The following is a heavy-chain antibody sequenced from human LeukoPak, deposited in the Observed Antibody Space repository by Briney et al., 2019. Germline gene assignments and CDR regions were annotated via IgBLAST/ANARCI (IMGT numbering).Heavy chain of an antibody. CDR2: ITSSSSYI. Sequence: GGSLRLSCAASGFTSSSYSMTWVRQAQGKGLEWVSSITSSSSYIYYTDSVKGRFTTSRDTRQNPLYLQMNSQRAEDTAVYYCARNRPELGSVPGYHYGMDVWGQGTTVTVSS. CDR1: GFTSSSYS. J-gene: IGHJ6*02. CDR3: ARNRPELGSVPGYHYGMDV. D-gene: IGHD3-10*01. V-gene: IGHV3-21*01.